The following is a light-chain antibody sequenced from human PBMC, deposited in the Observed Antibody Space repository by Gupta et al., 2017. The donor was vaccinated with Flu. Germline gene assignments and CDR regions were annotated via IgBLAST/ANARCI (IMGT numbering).Light chain of an antibody. CDR2: ASS. V-gene: IGKV1-9*01. J-gene: IGKJ1*01. CDR3: QQLNSYPWT. CDR1: QVISSY. Sequence: DIQLTQSPSFLSASVGDRVTITCRASQVISSYLASYQQKPGKAPKLLIYASSTLQSGVPSRFSGSGSGTEFTLTISSLQPEDFATYYCQQLNSYPWTFGQGTKVEIK.